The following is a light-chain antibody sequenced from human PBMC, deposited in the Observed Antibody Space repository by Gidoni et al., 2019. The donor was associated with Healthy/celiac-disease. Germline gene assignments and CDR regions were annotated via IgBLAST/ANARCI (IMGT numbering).Light chain of an antibody. CDR1: QGISSY. V-gene: IGKV1-9*01. Sequence: DIQLTQSPSFLSASVGDRVTITCRASQGISSYLAWYQQKPGKAPKLLIYAASTLQSGVTSRFSGSGSGTEFTLTISSLQPEDFATYYCQQLNSYPPGGFTFGPGTKVDIK. CDR2: AAS. J-gene: IGKJ3*01. CDR3: QQLNSYPPGGFT.